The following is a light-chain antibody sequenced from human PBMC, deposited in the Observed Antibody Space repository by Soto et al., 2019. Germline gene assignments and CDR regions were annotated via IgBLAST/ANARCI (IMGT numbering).Light chain of an antibody. Sequence: VVVTSCPAGTSLCPGAIATLSCRASQSVSSSYLAWYQQKPGQAPRLLIYGASSRATGIPDRFSGSGSGTDFTLTISRLEPEDFAVYYCQQAGSSRIKFGQGTRLEIK. CDR1: QSVSSSY. CDR2: GAS. V-gene: IGKV3-20*01. CDR3: QQAGSSRIK. J-gene: IGKJ5*01.